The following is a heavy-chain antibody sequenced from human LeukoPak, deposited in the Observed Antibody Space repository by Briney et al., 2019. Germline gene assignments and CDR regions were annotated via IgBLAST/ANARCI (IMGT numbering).Heavy chain of an antibody. CDR1: GDSISGYY. CDR2: VHYTGST. V-gene: IGHV4-59*01. D-gene: IGHD3-10*01. Sequence: SETPSLICTVSGDSISGYYWTWIRQPPGKGLEWIGYVHYTGSTSYNPSLKSRLTISADTSKNQFSLKLTSVTAADTAVYYCAGHRGLFKSPLDFWGQGILVTVSS. J-gene: IGHJ4*02. CDR3: AGHRGLFKSPLDF.